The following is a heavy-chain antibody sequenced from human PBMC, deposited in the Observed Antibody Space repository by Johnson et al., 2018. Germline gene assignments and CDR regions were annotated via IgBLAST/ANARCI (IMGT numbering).Heavy chain of an antibody. V-gene: IGHV3-48*01. J-gene: IGHJ3*02. D-gene: IGHD1-26*01. CDR2: ISSSGSSR. Sequence: VQLVESGGGLVQTGGSLRLSCAASGFTFSRYSMNWVRQAPGKGLEWLSYISSSGSSRYYADSVKGRFTISRDNAKNSLYRQMNSLRAEDTAVDYCARDGNVFDIWGQGTTVTVSS. CDR1: GFTFSRYS. CDR3: ARDGNVFDI.